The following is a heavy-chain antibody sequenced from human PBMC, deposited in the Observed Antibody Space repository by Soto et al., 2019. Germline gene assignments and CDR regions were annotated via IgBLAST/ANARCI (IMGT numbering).Heavy chain of an antibody. CDR2: ISYDGSNK. CDR1: GFTFSSYG. V-gene: IGHV3-30*18. J-gene: IGHJ4*02. CDR3: AKDGYYYDSSGYPAL. Sequence: GGSLRLSCAASGFTFSSYGMHWVRQAPGKGLEWVAVISYDGSNKYYADSVKGRFTISRDNSKNTLYLQMNSLRAEDTAVYYCAKDGYYYDSSGYPALWGQGTLVTVSS. D-gene: IGHD3-22*01.